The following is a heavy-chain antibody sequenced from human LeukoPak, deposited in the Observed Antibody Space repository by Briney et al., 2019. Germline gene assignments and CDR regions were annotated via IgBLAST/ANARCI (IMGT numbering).Heavy chain of an antibody. CDR1: GGSFSGYY. Sequence: SETLSLTCAVYGGSFSGYYWSWIRQPPGKGLEWIGEINHSGSTNYNPSLKSRVTISVDTSKNQFSLKLRSVTAADTAVYYCATRSYYYGSGLDDYWGQGTLVTVSS. V-gene: IGHV4-34*01. J-gene: IGHJ4*02. CDR2: INHSGST. CDR3: ATRSYYYGSGLDDY. D-gene: IGHD3-10*01.